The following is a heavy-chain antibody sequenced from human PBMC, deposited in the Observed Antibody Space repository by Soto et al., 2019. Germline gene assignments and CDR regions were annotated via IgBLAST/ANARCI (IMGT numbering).Heavy chain of an antibody. V-gene: IGHV3-23*01. J-gene: IGHJ4*02. CDR1: GFTFNNYA. Sequence: DVQLLDSGGGLVQPGGSLRLSCAASGFTFNNYAMSWVPQAPGKGLEWVSTISVSGANTYYADSVKGRFTISRDDSKNTLYLQMNSLGAEDTAVYYCAKDLGLGVIAGYPHDCWGQGTLVTVSS. CDR2: ISVSGANT. CDR3: AKDLGLGVIAGYPHDC. D-gene: IGHD3-9*01.